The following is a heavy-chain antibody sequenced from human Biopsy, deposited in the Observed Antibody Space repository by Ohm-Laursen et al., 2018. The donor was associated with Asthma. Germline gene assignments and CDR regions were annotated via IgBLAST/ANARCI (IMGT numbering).Heavy chain of an antibody. V-gene: IGHV1-69*13. CDR2: IIPIFGTA. CDR3: ATPPVGSISYFDS. CDR1: GGTFSSYS. D-gene: IGHD1-26*01. J-gene: IGHJ4*02. Sequence: SVKVSCKASGGTFSSYSVSWVRQAPGQGLEWMGGIIPIFGTANYAQKFQGRVTITADESTSTAYMELSSLRSEDTAVYYCATPPVGSISYFDSWGQGTLVTVSS.